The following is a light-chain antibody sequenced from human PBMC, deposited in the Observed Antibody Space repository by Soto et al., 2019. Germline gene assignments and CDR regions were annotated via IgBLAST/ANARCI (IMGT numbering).Light chain of an antibody. CDR3: ASYAGSNNFVV. V-gene: IGLV2-8*01. CDR2: EVN. Sequence: QSVLTQPPSASGSPGQSVTISCTGTSSDVGGYNFVSWFQQSPGKAPKLMIYEVNKRPSGVPDRFSGSKSGNTASLTVSGLQADDEADYYCASYAGSNNFVVFGGGTKLTVL. J-gene: IGLJ2*01. CDR1: SSDVGGYNF.